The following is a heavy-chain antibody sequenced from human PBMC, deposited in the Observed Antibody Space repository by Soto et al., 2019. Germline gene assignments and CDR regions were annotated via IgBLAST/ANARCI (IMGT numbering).Heavy chain of an antibody. CDR3: AREGAVGLGYCSSTSCYGPKDYYYYYMDV. CDR2: INHSGST. J-gene: IGHJ6*03. CDR1: GGSFSGYY. Sequence: PSETLSLTCAVYGGSFSGYYWSWIRQPPGKGLEWIGEINHSGSTNYNPSLKSRVTISVDTSKNQFSLKLSSVTAADTAVYYCAREGAVGLGYCSSTSCYGPKDYYYYYMDVWGKGTTVTVSS. D-gene: IGHD2-2*01. V-gene: IGHV4-34*01.